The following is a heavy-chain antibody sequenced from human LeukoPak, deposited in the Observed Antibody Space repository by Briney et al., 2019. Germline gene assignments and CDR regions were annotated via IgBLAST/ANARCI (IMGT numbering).Heavy chain of an antibody. D-gene: IGHD1-1*01. V-gene: IGHV3-21*01. CDR3: ARDLPGELGRGVFDI. Sequence: PGGSLRLSCAASGFNLTKYNMNWVRQAPRKGLEWVSSITVTTTFIYYADSVKGRFTISRDNAKNSLYLQMNTLRVEDTALYYCARDLPGELGRGVFDIWGQGTMVTVSS. CDR2: ITVTTTFI. J-gene: IGHJ3*02. CDR1: GFNLTKYN.